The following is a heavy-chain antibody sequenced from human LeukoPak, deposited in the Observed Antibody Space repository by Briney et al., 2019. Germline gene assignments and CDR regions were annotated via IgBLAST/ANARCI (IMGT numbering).Heavy chain of an antibody. CDR2: IHNDGST. V-gene: IGHV3-53*01. Sequence: PGGSLRLSCAASGFVVCSNYMNWVRQAPGKGLEWVSFIHNDGSTFYADSVKGRFTISKDNSKNTVYLQMNSLRIEDTAVYYCASTRSWYGGRELAHYFDYWGQGTLVTVSS. D-gene: IGHD6-13*01. J-gene: IGHJ4*02. CDR1: GFVVCSNY. CDR3: ASTRSWYGGRELAHYFDY.